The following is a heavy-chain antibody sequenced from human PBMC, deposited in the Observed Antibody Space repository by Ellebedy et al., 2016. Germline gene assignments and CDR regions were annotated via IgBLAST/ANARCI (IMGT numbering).Heavy chain of an antibody. CDR3: ARVGRDGYNVYYYYMDV. CDR1: GFTFSSYS. Sequence: GGSLRLXXAASGFTFSSYSMNWVRQAPGKGLEWVSSISSSSSYIYYADSVKGRFTISRDNAKNSLYLQMNSLRAEDTAVYYCARVGRDGYNVYYYYMDVWGKGTTVTVSS. CDR2: ISSSSSYI. J-gene: IGHJ6*03. V-gene: IGHV3-21*01. D-gene: IGHD5-24*01.